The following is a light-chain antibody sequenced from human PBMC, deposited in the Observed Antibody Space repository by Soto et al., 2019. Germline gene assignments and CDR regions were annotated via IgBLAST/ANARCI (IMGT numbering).Light chain of an antibody. CDR1: SSEVGGYNY. V-gene: IGLV2-14*03. CDR2: EVS. J-gene: IGLJ1*01. Sequence: QSAKPQPASVSGSPGQTITISCTGTSSEVGGYNYVSWYQPQSGKAPKLIIHEVSNRPSGVSNRFSGSKSGNTASLTISGLQDEDESDYYCDSYTRSRAYVFGIGTKLTVL. CDR3: DSYTRSRAYV.